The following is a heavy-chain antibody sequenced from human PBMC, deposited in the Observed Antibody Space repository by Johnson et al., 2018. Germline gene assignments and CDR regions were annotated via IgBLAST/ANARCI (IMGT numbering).Heavy chain of an antibody. Sequence: VQLVQSGGGLVKPGGSLRLSCAASGFTFSSYSMNWVRQAPGKGLEWVSSIRSSSSYIYYADSVKGRFTISRDNAKKTLYLQMNSVRDEETAVYYCARVWAYWGGDCLDAFDIWGQGTMVTVSS. CDR1: GFTFSSYS. J-gene: IGHJ3*02. V-gene: IGHV3-21*01. D-gene: IGHD2-21*02. CDR3: ARVWAYWGGDCLDAFDI. CDR2: IRSSSSYI.